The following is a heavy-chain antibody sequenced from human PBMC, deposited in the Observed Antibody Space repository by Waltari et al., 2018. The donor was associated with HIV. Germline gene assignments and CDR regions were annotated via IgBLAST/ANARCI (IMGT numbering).Heavy chain of an antibody. J-gene: IGHJ3*01. CDR1: DGTGSSHH. Sequence: QPLGAALLKPANTLSLPCAVDDGTGSSHHWSWIRQSPGKGLEWIGQINHSGVPNYNSSLKSRALISVETSKNQFSLRLTSLTAADTGVYFCARWEGYFDVWG. CDR2: INHSGVP. V-gene: IGHV4-34*08. D-gene: IGHD2-15*01. CDR3: ARWEGYFDV.